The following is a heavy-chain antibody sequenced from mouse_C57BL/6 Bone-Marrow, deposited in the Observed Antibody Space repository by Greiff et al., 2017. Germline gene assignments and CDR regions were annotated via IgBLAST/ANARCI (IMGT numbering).Heavy chain of an antibody. Sequence: EVQLLESGGGSVKPGGSLKLSCAASGFTFSDYGMHWVRQAPEKGLEWVAYISSGCSTIYYADTVKGRFTISRDTAKNTLFLQMTSLRSEDTAMYYCARGNISRGSWFAYWGQGTLVTVSA. CDR2: ISSGCSTI. CDR1: GFTFSDYG. CDR3: ARGNISRGSWFAY. V-gene: IGHV5-17*01. J-gene: IGHJ3*01.